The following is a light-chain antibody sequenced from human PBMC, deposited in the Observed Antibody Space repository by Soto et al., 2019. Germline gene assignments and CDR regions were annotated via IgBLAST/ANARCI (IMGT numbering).Light chain of an antibody. Sequence: EIVLTQSPGTLSLSPGERATLSCRTSQSISNSFLAWFQQKLGQAPRLLIYDASSRATGVPDRFSGSGSGTDFTLTISRLEPEDFAVYYCQQYDSSPQTFGGGTKVDIK. CDR3: QQYDSSPQT. V-gene: IGKV3-20*01. J-gene: IGKJ4*01. CDR2: DAS. CDR1: QSISNSF.